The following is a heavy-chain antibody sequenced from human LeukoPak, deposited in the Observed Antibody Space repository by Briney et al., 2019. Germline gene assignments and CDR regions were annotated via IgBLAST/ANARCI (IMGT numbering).Heavy chain of an antibody. V-gene: IGHV4-39*07. CDR2: INHSGST. J-gene: IGHJ6*03. CDR3: ARTPQQYYDFWSANYYYYMDV. D-gene: IGHD3-3*01. CDR1: GGSISSSSYY. Sequence: SETLSLTCTVSGGSISSSSYYWSWIRQPPGKGLEWIGEINHSGSTNYNPSLKSRVTISVDTSKNQFSLKLSSVTAADTAVYYCARTPQQYYDFWSANYYYYMDVWGKGTTVTVSS.